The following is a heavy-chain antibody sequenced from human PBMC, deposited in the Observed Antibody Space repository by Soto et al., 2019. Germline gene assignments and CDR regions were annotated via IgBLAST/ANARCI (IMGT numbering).Heavy chain of an antibody. CDR3: ATAYKRLRLGELSLLAFDI. Sequence: ASVKVSCKVSGYTLTELSMHWVRQAPRKGLEWMGGFDPEDGETIYAQKFQGRVTMTEDTSTDTAYMELSSLRSEDTAVYYCATAYKRLRLGELSLLAFDIWGQGTMVTVSS. V-gene: IGHV1-24*01. D-gene: IGHD3-16*02. J-gene: IGHJ3*02. CDR2: FDPEDGET. CDR1: GYTLTELS.